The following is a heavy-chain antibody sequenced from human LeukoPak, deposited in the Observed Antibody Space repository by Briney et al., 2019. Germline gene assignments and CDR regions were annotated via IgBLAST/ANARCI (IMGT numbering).Heavy chain of an antibody. V-gene: IGHV3-30*14. CDR3: ARGPILGAAFDI. Sequence: GGSLRLSCAASGFTFSSYAMHWVRQAPGKGLEWVAVISYDGSNKYYADSVKGRFTISRDNSKDTLYLQMTSLRVEDTAVYYCARGPILGAAFDIWGQGALVTVSS. CDR2: ISYDGSNK. J-gene: IGHJ3*02. CDR1: GFTFSSYA.